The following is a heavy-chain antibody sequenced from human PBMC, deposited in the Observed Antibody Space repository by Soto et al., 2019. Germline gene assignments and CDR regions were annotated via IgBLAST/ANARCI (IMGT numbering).Heavy chain of an antibody. D-gene: IGHD3-10*02. V-gene: IGHV4-59*01. J-gene: IGHJ5*01. Sequence: QVQLQESGPGLVKPSETLSLTCTVSGGSISSYYWSWIRQPPGKGLEWIGFIFYSGSTSYNPPPXXRXXISIDTSEYQFSLKLNSVTAADTAVYYCASMIGDPVLSFDSWGQGTLVAVSS. CDR1: GGSISSYY. CDR3: ASMIGDPVLSFDS. CDR2: IFYSGST.